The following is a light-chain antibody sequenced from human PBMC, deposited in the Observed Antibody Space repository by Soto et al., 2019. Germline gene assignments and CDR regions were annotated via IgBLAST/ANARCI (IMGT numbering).Light chain of an antibody. CDR3: QQYGSSGT. CDR1: QSVSTSY. CDR2: GAP. V-gene: IGKV3-20*01. Sequence: EIVLTQSPATLSVSPGDRAALSCRASQSVSTSYLAWYQQKPGQAPRLLIYGAPTRATGIPDRCSGSGAGTDFTLTISRLEPEDFAVYYCQQYGSSGTFGQGTKVDIK. J-gene: IGKJ1*01.